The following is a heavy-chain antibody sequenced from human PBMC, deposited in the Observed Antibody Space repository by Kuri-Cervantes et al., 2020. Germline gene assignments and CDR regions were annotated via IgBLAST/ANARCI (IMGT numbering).Heavy chain of an antibody. V-gene: IGHV4-34*01. Sequence: SETLSLTCAVYGGSFSGYHWSWIRQPPGKGLEWIGEINHSGSTNYNPSLKSRVTISVDTSKNQFSLNLSSVTAADTAVYYCARDPYHSGYDYPVDNWGQGTLVTVSS. CDR3: ARDPYHSGYDYPVDN. CDR1: GGSFSGYH. J-gene: IGHJ4*02. D-gene: IGHD5-12*01. CDR2: INHSGST.